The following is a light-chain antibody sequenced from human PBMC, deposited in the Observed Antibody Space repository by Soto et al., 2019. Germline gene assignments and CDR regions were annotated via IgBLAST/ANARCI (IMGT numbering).Light chain of an antibody. V-gene: IGLV2-8*01. J-gene: IGLJ2*01. CDR2: EVT. CDR1: SSDVGIYNY. CDR3: SSYGGSNNVV. Sequence: QSALTQPPSASGSPGQSVTISCTGTSSDVGIYNYVSWYQQHPGKAPELMIYEVTKRPSGVPDRFSGSKSGNTASLTVSGLQAEDEADYYCSSYGGSNNVVFGGGTKLTVL.